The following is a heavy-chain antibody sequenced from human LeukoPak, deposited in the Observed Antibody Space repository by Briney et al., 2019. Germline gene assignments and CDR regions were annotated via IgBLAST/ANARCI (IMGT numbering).Heavy chain of an antibody. J-gene: IGHJ4*02. D-gene: IGHD6-13*01. CDR3: ARGDELNSSSSDY. V-gene: IGHV4-31*11. Sequence: SETLSLTCAVSGGSISSGGYYWSWIRQHPGKGLEWIGYIYYSGSTYYNPSLKSRVTISVDTSKNQFSLKLSPVTAADTAVYYCARGDELNSSSSDYWGQGTLVTVSS. CDR1: GGSISSGGYY. CDR2: IYYSGST.